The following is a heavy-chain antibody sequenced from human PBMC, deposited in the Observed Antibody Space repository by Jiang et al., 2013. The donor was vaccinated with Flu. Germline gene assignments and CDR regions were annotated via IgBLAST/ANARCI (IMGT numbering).Heavy chain of an antibody. Sequence: GAEVKKPGASVKVSCKASGYTFTSYYMHWVRQAPGQGLEWMGIINPSGGSTSYAQKFQGRVTMTRDTSTSTVYMELSSLRSEDTAVYYCAREWSLERRRGYYYGMDVWGQGTTVTVSS. CDR3: AREWSLERRRGYYYGMDV. CDR1: GYTFTSYY. J-gene: IGHJ6*02. CDR2: INPSGGST. V-gene: IGHV1-46*01. D-gene: IGHD1-1*01.